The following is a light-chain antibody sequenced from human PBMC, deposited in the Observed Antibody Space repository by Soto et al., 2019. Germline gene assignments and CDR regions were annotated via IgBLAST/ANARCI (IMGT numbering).Light chain of an antibody. J-gene: IGLJ2*01. Sequence: QSVLTQPASVSGSPGQSITISCTGTSSDIGNYDFVSWYQQVPGTAPKAMIYEVSSRPSGVSNRFSGSKSGNTASLTISGLQAEDEAYYYYCSSYTTSTSFILFGGGTKLTVL. CDR1: SSDIGNYDF. V-gene: IGLV2-14*01. CDR3: SSYTTSTSFIL. CDR2: EVS.